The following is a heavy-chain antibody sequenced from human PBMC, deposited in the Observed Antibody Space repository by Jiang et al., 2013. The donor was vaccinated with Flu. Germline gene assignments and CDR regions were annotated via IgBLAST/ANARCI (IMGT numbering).Heavy chain of an antibody. D-gene: IGHD4-17*01. CDR3: ARGGSDYEGVSY. Sequence: QLVESGGGVVRPGESLRLSCAASGFDFGDSGMTRVRQAPGKGLEWVAGITWNGGNSGYADSVKGRFTISRDNAENSVYLQMHSLRAEDTALYYCARGGSDYEGVSYWGQGTLVIVSS. J-gene: IGHJ4*02. V-gene: IGHV3-20*04. CDR1: GFDFGDSG. CDR2: ITWNGGNS.